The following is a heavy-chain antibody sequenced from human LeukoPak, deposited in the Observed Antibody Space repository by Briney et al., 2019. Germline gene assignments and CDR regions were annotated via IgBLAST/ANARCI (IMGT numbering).Heavy chain of an antibody. J-gene: IGHJ4*02. D-gene: IGHD3-22*01. CDR1: GLTFSSYA. V-gene: IGHV3-30*04. CDR2: ISYDGSNK. Sequence: GGSLRLSCAASGLTFSSYAMHWGRQAPGKGLEWVAVISYDGSNKYYADSVKGRFTIARDNSKNPLYLQMNSLRAEDTAVYYCAKGPDSSGYYYYVDYWGRGTLVTVSS. CDR3: AKGPDSSGYYYYVDY.